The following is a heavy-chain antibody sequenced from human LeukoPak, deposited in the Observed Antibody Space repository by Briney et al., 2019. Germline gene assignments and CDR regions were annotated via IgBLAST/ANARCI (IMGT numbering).Heavy chain of an antibody. J-gene: IGHJ4*02. D-gene: IGHD5/OR15-5a*01. Sequence: SETLSLTCTVSGGSISGYYWSWIRQPPGKGLEWIGYIYYSGSTNYNPSLKSRVTISVDTSKNQFSLKLSSVTAADTAVYYCARLYSVSFDYWGQGTLVTVSS. CDR2: IYYSGST. CDR1: GGSISGYY. CDR3: ARLYSVSFDY. V-gene: IGHV4-59*01.